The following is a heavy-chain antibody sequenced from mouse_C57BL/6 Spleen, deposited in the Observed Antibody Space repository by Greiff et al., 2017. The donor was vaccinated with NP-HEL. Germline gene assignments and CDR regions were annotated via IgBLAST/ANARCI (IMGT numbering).Heavy chain of an antibody. CDR1: GYTFTDYY. Sequence: VQLQQSGPVLVKPGASVKMSCKASGYTFTDYYMNWVKQSHGKSLEWIGVINPYNGGTSYNQKFKGKATLTVDKSSSTAYMELNSLTSEDSAVYYCARGVYGSPDYWGQGTTLTVSS. CDR2: INPYNGGT. CDR3: ARGVYGSPDY. V-gene: IGHV1-19*01. D-gene: IGHD1-1*01. J-gene: IGHJ2*01.